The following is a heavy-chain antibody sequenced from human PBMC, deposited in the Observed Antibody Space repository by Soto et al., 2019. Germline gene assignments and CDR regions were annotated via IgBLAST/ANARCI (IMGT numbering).Heavy chain of an antibody. CDR3: ARCSGWYSCFDL. D-gene: IGHD6-19*01. V-gene: IGHV4-59*01. J-gene: IGHJ5*02. CDR1: GGSISSYY. CDR2: IYYSGST. Sequence: SETLSLTCTVSGGSISSYYWSWIRQPPGKGLEWIGYIYYSGSTNYNPSLKSRVTISVDTSKNQFSLKLSSVTAADTAVYYCARCSGWYSCFDLWGQGILVTVSS.